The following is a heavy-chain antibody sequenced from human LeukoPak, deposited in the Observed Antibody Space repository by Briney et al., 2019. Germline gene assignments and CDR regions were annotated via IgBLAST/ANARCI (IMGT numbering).Heavy chain of an antibody. V-gene: IGHV4-34*01. CDR2: INHSGST. CDR3: AGLMGNGAFDI. CDR1: GGSFSGYY. Sequence: SETLSLTCAVYGGSFSGYYWSWIRQPPGKGLEWIGEINHSGSTNYNPSLKSRVTISVDTSKNQFSLKLSSVTAADTAVYYCAGLMGNGAFDIWGQGTMVTVSS. D-gene: IGHD1-26*01. J-gene: IGHJ3*02.